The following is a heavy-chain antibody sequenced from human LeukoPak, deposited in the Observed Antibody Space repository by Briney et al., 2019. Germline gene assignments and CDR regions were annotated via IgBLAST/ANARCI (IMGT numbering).Heavy chain of an antibody. CDR3: AAGGYSGYDGPPFDY. CDR1: GFTFTSSA. D-gene: IGHD5-12*01. Sequence: SVKVSCKASGFTFTSSAAQWVRQARGQRLEWIGWIVVGSGNTNYAQKFQERVTITRDMSTSTAYMELSSLRSEDTAVYYCAAGGYSGYDGPPFDYWGQGTLVTVSS. V-gene: IGHV1-58*01. CDR2: IVVGSGNT. J-gene: IGHJ4*02.